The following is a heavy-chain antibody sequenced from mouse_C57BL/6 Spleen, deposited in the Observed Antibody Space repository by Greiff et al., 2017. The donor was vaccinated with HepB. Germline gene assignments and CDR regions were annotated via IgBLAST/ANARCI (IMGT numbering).Heavy chain of an antibody. CDR3: ARYYSNNYAMDY. D-gene: IGHD2-5*01. Sequence: LVESGAELARPGASVKLSCKASGYTFTSYGISWVKQRTGQGLEWIGEIYPRSGNTYYNEKFKGKATLTADKSSSTAYMELRSLTSEDSAVYFCARYYSNNYAMDYWGQGASVTVSS. CDR1: GYTFTSYG. CDR2: IYPRSGNT. J-gene: IGHJ4*01. V-gene: IGHV1-81*01.